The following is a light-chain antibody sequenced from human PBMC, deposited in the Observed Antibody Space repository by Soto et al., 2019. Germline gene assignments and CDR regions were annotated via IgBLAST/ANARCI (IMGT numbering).Light chain of an antibody. J-gene: IGKJ1*01. CDR1: QDISNY. Sequence: GDRVTITCRASQDISNYLAWYQQKPGKVPKLLIYAAFTLHSGVPSRFSGSGSGTDFTLTISGLQPEDVANYYCQNYNGAQWTFGQGTKVEIE. CDR2: AAF. CDR3: QNYNGAQWT. V-gene: IGKV1-27*01.